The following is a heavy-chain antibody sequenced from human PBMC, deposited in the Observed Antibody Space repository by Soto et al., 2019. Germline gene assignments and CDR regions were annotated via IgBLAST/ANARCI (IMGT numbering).Heavy chain of an antibody. Sequence: SETLSLTCTVSGGFTSSDYWSWIRQPPGKGLEWIGYVHHSGTTKYNPSFRRRVTISIDMSTNQFSLRLNSVAAADTAVYYCARHTPSNWNYVDYWGLGTLVTVSS. V-gene: IGHV4-59*08. CDR3: ARHTPSNWNYVDY. CDR2: VHHSGTT. J-gene: IGHJ4*02. CDR1: GGFTSSDY. D-gene: IGHD1-20*01.